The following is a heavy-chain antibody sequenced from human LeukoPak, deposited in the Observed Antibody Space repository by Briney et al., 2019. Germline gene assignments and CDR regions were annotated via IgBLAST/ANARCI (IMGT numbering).Heavy chain of an antibody. Sequence: PGGSLRLSCAASGFTFSSYSMNWVRQAPGKGLEWVSFISSMSSTIYYADSVKGRFTISRDNAKNSLYLQMNSLRAEDTAVYYCARDFRYCSGGSCYSPPLGSGMDVWGQGTTVTVSS. CDR3: ARDFRYCSGGSCYSPPLGSGMDV. V-gene: IGHV3-48*04. CDR2: ISSMSSTI. CDR1: GFTFSSYS. J-gene: IGHJ6*02. D-gene: IGHD2-15*01.